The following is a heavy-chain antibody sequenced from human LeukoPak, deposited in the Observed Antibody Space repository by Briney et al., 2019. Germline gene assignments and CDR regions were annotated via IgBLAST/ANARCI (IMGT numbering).Heavy chain of an antibody. CDR1: GFPFLSHG. V-gene: IGHV3-30*03. Sequence: PGTSLRLSCAASGFPFLSHGMHWVRQAPGKGLEWVAVISYDGSNKYYVDSVKGRFTISRDNSKNTLYLQMNSLRAEDTAVYYCAETDNLWFGELLHGFDIWGQGTMVTVSS. CDR3: AETDNLWFGELLHGFDI. D-gene: IGHD3-10*01. CDR2: ISYDGSNK. J-gene: IGHJ3*02.